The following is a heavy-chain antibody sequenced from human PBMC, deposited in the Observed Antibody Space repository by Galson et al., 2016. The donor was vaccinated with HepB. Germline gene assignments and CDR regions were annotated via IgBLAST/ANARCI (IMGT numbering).Heavy chain of an antibody. D-gene: IGHD4-23*01. Sequence: SLRLCCAASGFTFNNYWMSWVRQAPGKGLEWVANIKQNGREKDYVDSVKGRFTISRGNAKNSLYLQMNSLRAEDTAVYYCAREGYGGFDCWGQGDLVTVSS. CDR3: AREGYGGFDC. CDR1: GFTFNNYW. J-gene: IGHJ4*02. V-gene: IGHV3-7*03. CDR2: IKQNGREK.